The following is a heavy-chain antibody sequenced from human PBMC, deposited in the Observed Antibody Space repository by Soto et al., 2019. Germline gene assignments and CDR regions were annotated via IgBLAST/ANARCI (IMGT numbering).Heavy chain of an antibody. V-gene: IGHV4-39*01. CDR2: IYYSGST. CDR3: ARKEXGSYLLDY. D-gene: IGHD1-26*01. J-gene: IGHJ4*01. CDR1: GGSISSSSYY. Sequence: QLQLQESGPGLVKPSETLSLTCTVSGGSISSSSYYWGWIRQPPGKGLEWIGRIYYSGSTYYNPSLXSXXTIXVDXXXXQXXXXXXXXXXXXXXXXXCARKEXGSYLLDY.